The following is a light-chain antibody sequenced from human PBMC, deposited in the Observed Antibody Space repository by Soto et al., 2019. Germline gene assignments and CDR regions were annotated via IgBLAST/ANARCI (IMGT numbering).Light chain of an antibody. J-gene: IGLJ1*01. Sequence: QSVLAQPPSVSAAPGQNVTISCSGTSSNIGNNYVSWYQHLPGTAPRILIYDNYKRPSGIPDRFSGFKSGTSATLGITGLQTGDEADYYCGTWDTSLRVPYVFGTGTKVTVL. CDR3: GTWDTSLRVPYV. CDR1: SSNIGNNY. CDR2: DNY. V-gene: IGLV1-51*01.